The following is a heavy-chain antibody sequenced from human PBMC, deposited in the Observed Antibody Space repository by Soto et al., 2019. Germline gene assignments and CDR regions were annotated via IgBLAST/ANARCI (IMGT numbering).Heavy chain of an antibody. CDR1: GFTFSSYS. CDR2: ISSSSSYI. Sequence: WGSLRLSCAASGFTFSSYSMNWVRQAPGKGLEWVSSISSSSSYIYYADSVKGRFTISRDNAKNSLYLQMNSLRAEDTAVYYCAGGYTRTHCDCWGKGNMVTVSS. J-gene: IGHJ4*02. D-gene: IGHD2-2*02. V-gene: IGHV3-21*01. CDR3: AGGYTRTHCDC.